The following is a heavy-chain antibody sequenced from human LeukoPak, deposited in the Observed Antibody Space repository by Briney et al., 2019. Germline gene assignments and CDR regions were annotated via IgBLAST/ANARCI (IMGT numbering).Heavy chain of an antibody. Sequence: ASVKLSCNASEYAFIAYYIHWLRHAPGQGLECLGWINPNNGDTNYAQKLQGRVTMTRDTSISTAYMELSSLRSDDTAVYYCARDLRIYKAGDSWYFFDYWGQGTPVTVSS. CDR2: INPNNGDT. CDR3: ARDLRIYKAGDSWYFFDY. V-gene: IGHV1-2*02. J-gene: IGHJ4*02. D-gene: IGHD6-13*01. CDR1: EYAFIAYY.